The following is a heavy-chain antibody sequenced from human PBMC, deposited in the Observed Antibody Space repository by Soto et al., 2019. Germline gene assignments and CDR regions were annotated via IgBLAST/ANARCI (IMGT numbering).Heavy chain of an antibody. Sequence: ASVKDSCKASGYSFTDYHIHWVRQAPGQGLEWMGWISPYNGNTNYAQKLQGRVTMTTDQSTSTAYMELRSLRSDDTAAYYRARGRLQFPLDYWGQGPLVTVSS. V-gene: IGHV1-18*04. D-gene: IGHD5-12*01. CDR2: ISPYNGNT. CDR1: GYSFTDYH. J-gene: IGHJ4*02. CDR3: ARGRLQFPLDY.